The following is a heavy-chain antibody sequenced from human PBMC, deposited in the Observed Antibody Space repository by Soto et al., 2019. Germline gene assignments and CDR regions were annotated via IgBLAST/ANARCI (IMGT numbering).Heavy chain of an antibody. J-gene: IGHJ5*01. CDR3: ARDPLSWRTWSNWFES. Sequence: GASVKVSCKASGYTFTNYGITWVRQAPGQGLEWMGWISAYNGNTNYAEKFQGRVTMTRDTSTSTAYMELRSLGSDDTAVYYSARDPLSWRTWSNWFESWGQVTLVTVSS. CDR1: GYTFTNYG. V-gene: IGHV1-18*01. CDR2: ISAYNGNT. D-gene: IGHD3-3*01.